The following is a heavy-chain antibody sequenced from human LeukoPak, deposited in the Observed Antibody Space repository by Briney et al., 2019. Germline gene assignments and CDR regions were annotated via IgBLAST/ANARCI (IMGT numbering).Heavy chain of an antibody. V-gene: IGHV3-73*01. CDR1: GFTFSGSA. CDR2: IRSKANSYAT. D-gene: IGHD3-10*01. J-gene: IGHJ4*02. CDR3: AKDHMVRGVSTPFDY. Sequence: GGSLRLSCAASGFTFSGSAMHWVRQASGKGLEWVGRIRSKANSYATAYAASVKGRFTISRDDSKNTAYLQMNSLKTEDTAVYYCAKDHMVRGVSTPFDYWGQGTLVTVSS.